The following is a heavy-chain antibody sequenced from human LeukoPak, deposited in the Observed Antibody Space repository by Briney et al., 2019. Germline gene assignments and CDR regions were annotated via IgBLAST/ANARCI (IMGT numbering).Heavy chain of an antibody. D-gene: IGHD5-18*01. V-gene: IGHV4-34*01. J-gene: IGHJ4*02. CDR3: AKDRGYSYGYYFDY. CDR1: GGSFSGYY. CDR2: INHSGST. Sequence: KPSETLSLTCAVYGGSFSGYYWSWIRQPPGKGLEWIGEINHSGSTNYNPSLKSRVTISVDTSKNQFSLKLTSVTAADTAVYYCAKDRGYSYGYYFDYWGQGTLVTVSS.